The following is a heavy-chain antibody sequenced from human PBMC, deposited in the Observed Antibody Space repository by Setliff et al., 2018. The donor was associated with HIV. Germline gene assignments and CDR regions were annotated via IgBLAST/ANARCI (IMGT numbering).Heavy chain of an antibody. V-gene: IGHV4-31*03. J-gene: IGHJ2*01. CDR3: ARDLYFYDSGGYLRWYFDL. Sequence: PSETLSLTCTVSGDSISSGDYSWSWIRQHPGKGLEWIGYIYYSGSTYYNPSLKSRVTISVDTSKSQFSLKLSSVTAADTAVYYCARDLYFYDSGGYLRWYFDLWGRGTLVTV. CDR2: IYYSGST. D-gene: IGHD3-22*01. CDR1: GDSISSGDYS.